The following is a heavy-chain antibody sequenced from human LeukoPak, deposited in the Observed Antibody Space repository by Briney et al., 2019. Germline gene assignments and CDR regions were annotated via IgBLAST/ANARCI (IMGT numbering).Heavy chain of an antibody. CDR1: GGSISSSTYY. CDR3: ARYNDYVWGSYRYWEDIFDY. Sequence: SEPLSLTCTVSGGSISSSTYYWGWIRQPPGKGLEWIGEINHSGSTNYNPSLKSRVTISVDTSKNQFSLKLSSVTAADTAVYYCARYNDYVWGSYRYWEDIFDYWGQGTLVTVSS. J-gene: IGHJ4*01. CDR2: INHSGST. D-gene: IGHD3-16*02. V-gene: IGHV4-39*07.